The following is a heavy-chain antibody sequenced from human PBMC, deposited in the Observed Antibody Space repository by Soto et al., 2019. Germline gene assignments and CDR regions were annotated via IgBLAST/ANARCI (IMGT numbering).Heavy chain of an antibody. V-gene: IGHV3-30*18. Sequence: VQLVESGGGVVQPGRSLRLSCAASGFTFSDYAMHWVRQAPGKGLEWVAVVSHDGRNTHYADSVKGRFTISRDSSKNTGSLEMASVRAEDTAVYYCAKGGRQWMVTSGFNYWGQGALVTVSS. CDR3: AKGGRQWMVTSGFNY. CDR2: VSHDGRNT. J-gene: IGHJ4*02. CDR1: GFTFSDYA. D-gene: IGHD6-19*01.